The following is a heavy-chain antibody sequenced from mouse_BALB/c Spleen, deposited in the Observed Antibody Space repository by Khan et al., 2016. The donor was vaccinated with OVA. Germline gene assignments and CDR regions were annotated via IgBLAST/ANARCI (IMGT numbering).Heavy chain of an antibody. J-gene: IGHJ2*01. CDR2: ISVYYDDT. Sequence: QVQLKQSGPELVRPGESVKISCTGSGYTFTDYAMHWVKQSHAKSLEWIGVISVYYDDTNYNPLFTGQATMTVDKSSSTAYMQLTRLTSDDSAIYYCGRGGQGLRQGGGNCDYWGQGTTVTVSS. CDR3: GRGGQGLRQGGGNCDY. D-gene: IGHD2-2*01. V-gene: IGHV1S137*01. CDR1: GYTFTDYA.